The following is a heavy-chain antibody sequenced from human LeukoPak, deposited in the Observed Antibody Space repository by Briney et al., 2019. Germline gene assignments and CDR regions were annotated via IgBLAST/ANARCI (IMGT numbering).Heavy chain of an antibody. CDR1: GGSFSGYY. J-gene: IGHJ4*02. CDR2: INHSEST. Sequence: SETLSLTCAVYGGSFSGYYWSWIRQPPGKGLEWIGEINHSESTNYNPSLKSRVTISVDTSKNQFSLKLSSVTAADTAVYYCARVGRYSGSHFDYWGQGTLVTVSS. CDR3: ARVGRYSGSHFDY. V-gene: IGHV4-34*01. D-gene: IGHD1-26*01.